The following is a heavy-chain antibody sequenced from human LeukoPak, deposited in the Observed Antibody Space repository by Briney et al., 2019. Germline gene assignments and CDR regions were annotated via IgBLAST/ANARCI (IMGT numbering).Heavy chain of an antibody. CDR1: GYTFTSYD. V-gene: IGHV1-8*02. J-gene: IGHJ4*02. CDR2: MNPNSGNT. Sequence: ASVKVSCKASGYTFTSYDINWVRQATGQGLEWMGWMNPNSGNTGYAQKFQGRVTMTRDTSISTAYMELSRLRSDDTAVYYCARVDSSGWYEYWGQGTLSPSPQ. CDR3: ARVDSSGWYEY. D-gene: IGHD6-19*01.